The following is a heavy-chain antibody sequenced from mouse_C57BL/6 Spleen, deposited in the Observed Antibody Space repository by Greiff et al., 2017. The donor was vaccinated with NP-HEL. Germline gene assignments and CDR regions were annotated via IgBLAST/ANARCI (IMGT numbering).Heavy chain of an antibody. V-gene: IGHV5-12*01. Sequence: EVKLVESGGGLVQPGGSLKLSCAASGFTFSDYYMYWVRQTPEKRLEWVAYISNGGGSTYYPDTVTGRFTISSDNAKNTLYLQMSRLKSEDTAMYYCARPGGYYEAVWFADWGQGTLVTVSA. CDR3: ARPGGYYEAVWFAD. CDR1: GFTFSDYY. J-gene: IGHJ3*01. CDR2: ISNGGGST. D-gene: IGHD2-3*01.